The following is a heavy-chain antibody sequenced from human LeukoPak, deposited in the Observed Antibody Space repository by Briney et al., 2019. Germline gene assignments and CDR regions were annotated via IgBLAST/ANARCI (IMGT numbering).Heavy chain of an antibody. CDR1: GFTFSSYS. CDR3: ARGRGDYYDSSEGWFDP. V-gene: IGHV3-48*04. Sequence: GGSLRLSCAASGFTFSSYSMNWVRQAPGKGLEWVSYISSSSSTIYYADSVKGRFTISRDNAKNSLYLQMNSLRAEDTAVYYCARGRGDYYDSSEGWFDPWGQGTLVTVSS. D-gene: IGHD3-22*01. CDR2: ISSSSSTI. J-gene: IGHJ5*02.